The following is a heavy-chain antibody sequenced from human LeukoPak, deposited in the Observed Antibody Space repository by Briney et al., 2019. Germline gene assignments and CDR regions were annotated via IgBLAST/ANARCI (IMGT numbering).Heavy chain of an antibody. D-gene: IGHD1-26*01. V-gene: IGHV1-69*06. Sequence: SVKVSCKASGGTFSSYAISWVRQAPGQGLEWMGGIIPIFGTANYAQKFQGRVTITADKSTSTAYMELSSLRSEDTAVYYCARDMDSGPDFFDYWGLGTLVTVSS. CDR1: GGTFSSYA. CDR3: ARDMDSGPDFFDY. CDR2: IIPIFGTA. J-gene: IGHJ4*02.